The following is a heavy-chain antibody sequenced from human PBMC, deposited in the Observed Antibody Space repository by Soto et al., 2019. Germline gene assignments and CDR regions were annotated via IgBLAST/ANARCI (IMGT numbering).Heavy chain of an antibody. Sequence: GASVKVSCKASGCTFTSYDINWVRQATGQGLEWMGWMNPNSGNTGYAQKFQGRVTMTRNTSISTAYMELSSLRSEDTAVYYCARARVLRYFDWLLQADDAFDIWGQGTMVTVSS. J-gene: IGHJ3*02. D-gene: IGHD3-9*01. V-gene: IGHV1-8*01. CDR1: GCTFTSYD. CDR3: ARARVLRYFDWLLQADDAFDI. CDR2: MNPNSGNT.